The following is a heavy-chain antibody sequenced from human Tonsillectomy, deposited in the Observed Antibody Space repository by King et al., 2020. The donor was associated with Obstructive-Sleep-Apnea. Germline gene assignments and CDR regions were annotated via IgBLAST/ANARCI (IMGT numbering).Heavy chain of an antibody. CDR2: IICSSGSI. CDR1: GVTLDDYA. V-gene: IGHV3-9*01. J-gene: IGHJ4*02. Sequence: VQLVESGGGLVQPGRSLRPSCVASGVTLDDYAMHWVRQAPGKGLEWVLGIICSSGSIGYVDSVKGRFTICRDNVKKSLYLQMNSLGVDDTALYYCAKDKDSSGWYADYWGQGTLVTVSS. CDR3: AKDKDSSGWYADY. D-gene: IGHD6-19*01.